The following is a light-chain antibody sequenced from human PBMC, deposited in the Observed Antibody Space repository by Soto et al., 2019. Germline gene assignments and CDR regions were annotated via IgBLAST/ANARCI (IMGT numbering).Light chain of an antibody. CDR1: QGISSY. CDR3: QQYYSSKWT. V-gene: IGKV1-8*01. J-gene: IGKJ1*01. CDR2: AAS. Sequence: AIRMTQSPSSLSASTGDRVTITCRASQGISSYLAWYQQKPGKAPKLLIYAASTLQSGVPSRFSGSGSGTDFTLTISCLQSEDFATYYCQQYYSSKWTFGQGTKVDI.